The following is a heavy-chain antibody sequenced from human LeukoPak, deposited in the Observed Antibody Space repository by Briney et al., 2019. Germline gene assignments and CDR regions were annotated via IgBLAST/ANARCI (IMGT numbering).Heavy chain of an antibody. CDR3: AREYSRSRSYSH. V-gene: IGHV4-4*07. D-gene: IGHD3-10*01. CDR1: GASISKYY. CDR2: LYTNGST. Sequence: SETLSLTCSVSGASISKYYWSWIRQPAGKGLEWIGRLYTNGSTNYNPSLKSRGTMSVDTSKNQFSLKLTSVTAADTAVYYCAREYSRSRSYSHWGQGTLVTVSS. J-gene: IGHJ4*02.